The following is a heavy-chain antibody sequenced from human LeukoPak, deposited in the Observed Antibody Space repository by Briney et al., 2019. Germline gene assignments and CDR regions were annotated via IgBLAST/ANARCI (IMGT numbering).Heavy chain of an antibody. Sequence: GGSLRLSCAASGFTFGSSAMSWVRQAPGKGPEWVSTFSRSGPDTYYADSVKGRFTISRDNAKNTMYLQMNSLRAEDTAVYYCAREVAGPWDYYYGMDVWGQGTTVTVSS. CDR2: FSRSGPDT. V-gene: IGHV3-23*01. D-gene: IGHD6-19*01. J-gene: IGHJ6*02. CDR1: GFTFGSSA. CDR3: AREVAGPWDYYYGMDV.